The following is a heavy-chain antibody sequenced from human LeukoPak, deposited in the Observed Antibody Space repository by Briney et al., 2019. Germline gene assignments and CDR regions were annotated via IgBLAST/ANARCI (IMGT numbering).Heavy chain of an antibody. Sequence: PGGSLRLSCAASGFTFSRYSMNWVRQAPGKGLEWVSSISASSIYIYYADSVKGRFTISRDNAKNSLYVQMNSLRAEDTAVYYCAELGITMIGGVWGKGTTVTISS. CDR1: GFTFSRYS. J-gene: IGHJ6*04. CDR3: AELGITMIGGV. CDR2: ISASSIYI. D-gene: IGHD3-10*02. V-gene: IGHV3-21*01.